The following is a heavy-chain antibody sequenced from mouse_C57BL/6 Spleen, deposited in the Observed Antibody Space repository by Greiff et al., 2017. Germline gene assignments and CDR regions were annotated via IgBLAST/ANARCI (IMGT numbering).Heavy chain of an antibody. J-gene: IGHJ4*01. V-gene: IGHV1-64*01. Sequence: VQLQQPGAELVKPGASVKLSCTASGYTFTSYWMHWVKQRPGQGLEWIGMIHPNSGNTNYNEKFKSKATMTVNKSSSTSYMQISILTSEDSAVYFCALTVVAHYAMGYWGQGTSVTVSS. CDR3: ALTVVAHYAMGY. CDR1: GYTFTSYW. D-gene: IGHD1-1*01. CDR2: IHPNSGNT.